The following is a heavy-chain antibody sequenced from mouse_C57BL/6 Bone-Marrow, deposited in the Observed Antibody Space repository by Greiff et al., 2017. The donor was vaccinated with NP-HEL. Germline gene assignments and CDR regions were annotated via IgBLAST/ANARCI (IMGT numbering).Heavy chain of an antibody. CDR2: INPSNGGT. V-gene: IGHV1-53*01. D-gene: IGHD1-1*01. Sequence: QVQLQQPGTELVKPGASVKLSCKASGYTFTSYWMHWVKQRPGQGLEWIGNINPSNGGTNYNEKFKSKATLTVDKSSSTAYMQLSSLTSEDSAVYYCARRDITTVVGRSYWYFDVWGTGTTVTVSS. J-gene: IGHJ1*03. CDR1: GYTFTSYW. CDR3: ARRDITTVVGRSYWYFDV.